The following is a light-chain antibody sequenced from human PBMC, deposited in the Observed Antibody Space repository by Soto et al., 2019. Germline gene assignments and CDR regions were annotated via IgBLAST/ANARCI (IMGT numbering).Light chain of an antibody. Sequence: QAVLTQPPSVSGAPGQRVTISCTGSRSNIGACYDVHWYQQLPGTAPKLLIYGNSNRLSGVPDRFSGSKSGTSASLAITGLQAEDESDYYCQSYDSSLSGVVFGGGTNVTVL. J-gene: IGLJ2*01. CDR3: QSYDSSLSGVV. V-gene: IGLV1-40*01. CDR1: RSNIGACYD. CDR2: GNS.